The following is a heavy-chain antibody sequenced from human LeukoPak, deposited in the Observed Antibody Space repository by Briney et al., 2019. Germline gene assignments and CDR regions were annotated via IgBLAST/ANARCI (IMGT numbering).Heavy chain of an antibody. CDR1: GFTFSSHA. D-gene: IGHD2-2*01. J-gene: IGHJ4*02. CDR2: ISGSGGST. V-gene: IGHV3-23*01. CDR3: AKRVPRGDIVVVPVFDY. Sequence: GGSLRLSCVGSGFTFSSHAMSWVRQAPGKGLEWVSAISGSGGSTYYADSVKGRFTISRDNSKNTLYLQMNSLRAEDTAVYYCAKRVPRGDIVVVPVFDYWGQGTLVTVSS.